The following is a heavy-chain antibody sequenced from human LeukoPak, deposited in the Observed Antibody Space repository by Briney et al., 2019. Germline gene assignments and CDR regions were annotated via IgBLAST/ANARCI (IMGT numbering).Heavy chain of an antibody. V-gene: IGHV3-15*01. CDR1: GFTFSNAW. J-gene: IGHJ4*02. CDR3: TTDFLDYGGYDYVWGSYRPEVDY. D-gene: IGHD3-16*02. Sequence: GGSLRLSCAASGFTFSNAWMSWARQAPGKGLEWVGRTKSRTDGGTTDYAAPVKGRFTISRDDSKNTLYLQMNSLKTEDTAVYYCTTDFLDYGGYDYVWGSYRPEVDYWGQGTLVTVSS. CDR2: TKSRTDGGTT.